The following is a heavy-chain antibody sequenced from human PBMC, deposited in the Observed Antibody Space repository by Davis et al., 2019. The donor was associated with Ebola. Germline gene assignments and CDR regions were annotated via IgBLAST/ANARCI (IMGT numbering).Heavy chain of an antibody. Sequence: GESLKISCAASGFTFSSYAMSWVRQAPGKGLEWVSAISGSGGSTYYADSVKGRFTISRDNSKNTLYLQMNSLRAEDTAVYYCAKDFQNLGDGYNYYYFDYWGQGTLVTVSS. CDR3: AKDFQNLGDGYNYYYFDY. V-gene: IGHV3-23*01. D-gene: IGHD5-24*01. CDR2: ISGSGGST. CDR1: GFTFSSYA. J-gene: IGHJ4*02.